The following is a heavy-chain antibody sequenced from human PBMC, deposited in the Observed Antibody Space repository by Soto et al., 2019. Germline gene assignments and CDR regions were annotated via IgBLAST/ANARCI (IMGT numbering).Heavy chain of an antibody. J-gene: IGHJ5*02. Sequence: SESLSLTCTVSGDSISSYYWSWIRQPPGKGLEWIGYIYYSGSTNYNPSLKSRVTISVDTSKNQFSLKLSSVTAADTAVYYCARHRKKAVYCSSTSCYQGNWFDPWGQGTLVTVSS. CDR3: ARHRKKAVYCSSTSCYQGNWFDP. D-gene: IGHD2-2*01. CDR2: IYYSGST. CDR1: GDSISSYY. V-gene: IGHV4-59*08.